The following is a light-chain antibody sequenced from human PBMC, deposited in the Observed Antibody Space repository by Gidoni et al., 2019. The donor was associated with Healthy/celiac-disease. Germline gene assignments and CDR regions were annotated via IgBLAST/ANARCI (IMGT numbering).Light chain of an antibody. CDR3: QQSYSTPWT. CDR1: QSISSY. J-gene: IGKJ1*01. Sequence: DIEMSQSPSSLSASLGDRVTITCRASQSISSYLNWYQQKPGKAPKLLIYAASILESGLPSRFSGSGSGTDFTLTISSLQPEDFATYYCQQSYSTPWTFGEGTKVEIK. CDR2: AAS. V-gene: IGKV1-39*01.